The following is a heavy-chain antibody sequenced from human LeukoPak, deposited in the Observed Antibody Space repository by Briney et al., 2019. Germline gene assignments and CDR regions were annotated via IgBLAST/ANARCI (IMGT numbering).Heavy chain of an antibody. CDR3: AGHHSRNTVDF. V-gene: IGHV4-59*08. D-gene: IGHD2/OR15-2a*01. Sequence: PSETLSLTCTVSGGSISGTYYWSWIRQPPGKGLEWIGYIYYTGTTDSNPSLKSRVTISLDTSKNQFSLKLSSVTAADTAVYYCAGHHSRNTVDFWGQGTLVTVSS. CDR1: GGSISGTYY. CDR2: IYYTGTT. J-gene: IGHJ4*02.